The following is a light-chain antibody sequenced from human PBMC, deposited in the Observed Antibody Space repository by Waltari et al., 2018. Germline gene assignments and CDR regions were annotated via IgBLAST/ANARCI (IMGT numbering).Light chain of an antibody. CDR1: SSHLGSRD. CDR3: GTWDNSLRAGV. V-gene: IGLV1-51*01. J-gene: IGLJ3*02. Sequence: QSALTQPPSVSAAPGQKVTISCSGSSSHLGSRDVSWYQQFPGKAPKLLIFENNKRPSGIPDRFSGSKSDTSATLGITGLQTGDEADYYCGTWDNSLRAGVFGGGTKVTVL. CDR2: ENN.